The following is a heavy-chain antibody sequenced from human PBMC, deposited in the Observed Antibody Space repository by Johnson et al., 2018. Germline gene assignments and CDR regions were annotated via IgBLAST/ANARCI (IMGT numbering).Heavy chain of an antibody. CDR3: ATTGDDSGWGEYYYYYYMDV. Sequence: QVQLQESGPGLVKPSETLSLTCSISGGSISSSTYSWGWIRQPPGKGLEWIGSIYYSGSTYYNPSLKSRVTMSLDTSKNQFSLQLSSVTAADTAVYYCATTGDDSGWGEYYYYYYMDVWGKGTTVTVSS. CDR1: GGSISSSTYS. J-gene: IGHJ6*03. CDR2: IYYSGST. D-gene: IGHD6-19*01. V-gene: IGHV4-39*07.